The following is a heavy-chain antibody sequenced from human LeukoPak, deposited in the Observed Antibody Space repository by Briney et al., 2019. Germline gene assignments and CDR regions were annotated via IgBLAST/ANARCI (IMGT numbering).Heavy chain of an antibody. CDR2: IYFSGSGST. Sequence: SETLSLTFTVSGGSISRYYWTWIRQTPEKGLEWIGYIYFSGSGSTNYNPSLKSRVTISIDMSRNQFSLKLTSVTAADTAVYYCARRVGSTRFDFWGQGSLVTVSP. J-gene: IGHJ4*02. D-gene: IGHD1-26*01. CDR1: GGSISRYY. CDR3: ARRVGSTRFDF. V-gene: IGHV4-59*08.